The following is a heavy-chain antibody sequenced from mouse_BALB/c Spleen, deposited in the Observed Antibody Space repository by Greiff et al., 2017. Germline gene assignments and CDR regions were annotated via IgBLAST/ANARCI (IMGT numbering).Heavy chain of an antibody. Sequence: EVMLVESGGGLVKPGGSLKLSCAASGFTFSSYAMSWVRQSPEKRLEWVAEISSGGSYTYYPDTVTGRFTISRDNAKSTLYLEMSSLRSEDTAMYYCARGDYGYFDYWGQGTTLTVSS. D-gene: IGHD2-4*01. CDR2: ISSGGSYT. V-gene: IGHV5-9-4*01. J-gene: IGHJ2*01. CDR1: GFTFSSYA. CDR3: ARGDYGYFDY.